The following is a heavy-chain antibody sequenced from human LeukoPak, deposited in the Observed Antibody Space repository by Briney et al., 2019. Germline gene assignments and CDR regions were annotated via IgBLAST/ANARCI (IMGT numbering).Heavy chain of an antibody. J-gene: IGHJ5*02. Sequence: SETLSLTRTVSGVSISSDYWSWIRLPPGKGLEWIGYIYYSGSSNYNPSLKSRVTMSVDTSKNQFSLKLTPVTAADTAVYYCARRLRQNLFDPWGQGTLVTVSS. D-gene: IGHD4-17*01. CDR2: IYYSGSS. CDR1: GVSISSDY. CDR3: ARRLRQNLFDP. V-gene: IGHV4-59*08.